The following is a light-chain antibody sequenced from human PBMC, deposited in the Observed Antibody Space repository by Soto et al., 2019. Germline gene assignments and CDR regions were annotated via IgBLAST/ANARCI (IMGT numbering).Light chain of an antibody. CDR2: GAS. CDR1: QGIGNA. Sequence: GERVALSCRASQGIGNALGWYQQKPGKPPKVLIYGASNLQSGVPPRFSGSGSGTDFTLAISSLQPEDSATYYCLQDINYPWTYGKGTKVDIK. J-gene: IGKJ1*01. CDR3: LQDINYPWT. V-gene: IGKV1-6*01.